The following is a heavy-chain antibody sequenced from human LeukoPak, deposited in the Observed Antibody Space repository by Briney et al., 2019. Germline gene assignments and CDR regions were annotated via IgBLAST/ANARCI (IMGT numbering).Heavy chain of an antibody. CDR1: GFTFSNYW. V-gene: IGHV3-7*01. CDR2: IKQDGSET. CDR3: ARARIVVVPAAIGGSDAFDI. J-gene: IGHJ3*02. Sequence: GGSLRLSCAASGFTFSNYWMNWVRQAPGKGLECLANIKQDGSETYYADSVKGRFTISRDNAKNSLYLQMNSLRAEDTAVYYCARARIVVVPAAIGGSDAFDIWGQGTMVTVSS. D-gene: IGHD2-2*01.